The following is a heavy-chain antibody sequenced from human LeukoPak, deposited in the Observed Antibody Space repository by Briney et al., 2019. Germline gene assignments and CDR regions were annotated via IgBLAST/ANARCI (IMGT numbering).Heavy chain of an antibody. CDR2: IKEDGSEK. D-gene: IGHD3-22*01. CDR1: GFIFTDYW. V-gene: IGHV3-7*01. Sequence: GGSLRLSCAASGFIFTDYWMYWVRQAPGRGLAWVANIKEDGSEKNYVDSVKGRFTISRDNARNSLYLQMNSLRAEDTAVYYCARASVMYYDSSGPRPPPPFGAFDIWGQGTMVTVSS. CDR3: ARASVMYYDSSGPRPPPPFGAFDI. J-gene: IGHJ3*02.